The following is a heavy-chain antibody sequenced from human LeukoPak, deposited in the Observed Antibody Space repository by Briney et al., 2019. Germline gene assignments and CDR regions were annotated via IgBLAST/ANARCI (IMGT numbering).Heavy chain of an antibody. Sequence: GGSLRLSCAASEFSFRSYTMHWVRQAPGKGLEWVAVISYDGNNKYYADSVKGRFTISRDNSKNTLYLQMNSLRAEDTAVYYCARDGLITFGGTSWFDPWGQGTLVTVSS. CDR3: ARDGLITFGGTSWFDP. CDR2: ISYDGNNK. V-gene: IGHV3-30*04. CDR1: EFSFRSYT. J-gene: IGHJ5*02. D-gene: IGHD3-16*01.